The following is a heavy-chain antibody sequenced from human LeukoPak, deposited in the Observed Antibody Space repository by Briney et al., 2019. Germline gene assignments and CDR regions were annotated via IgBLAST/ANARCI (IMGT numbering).Heavy chain of an antibody. V-gene: IGHV4-31*03. CDR3: ARGRRELRYGPDY. CDR2: IYYTAGA. Sequence: SQTLSLTCTVSGASMSSETHYWSWLRQLPGKGPEWIAYIYYTAGAYYNPSLQSRVTISLDASENQFSLKLSSVTAADTAVYYCARGRRELRYGPDYWGQGTLVTVSS. CDR1: GASMSSETHY. J-gene: IGHJ4*02. D-gene: IGHD3-9*01.